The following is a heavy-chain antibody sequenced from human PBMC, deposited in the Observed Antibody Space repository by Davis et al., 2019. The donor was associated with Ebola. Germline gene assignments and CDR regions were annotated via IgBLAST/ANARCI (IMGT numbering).Heavy chain of an antibody. CDR3: AIEFKE. V-gene: IGHV4-4*07. J-gene: IGHJ1*01. Sequence: MPSETLSLTCTVSGTSFSTYYWSWIRQPAGKGLEWIGRIYTTGTTNYNPSLKSRVTMSVDTSKNQFSLKLSSVTAADTAVYYCAIEFKEWGQGTLVTVSS. CDR1: GTSFSTYY. CDR2: IYTTGTT.